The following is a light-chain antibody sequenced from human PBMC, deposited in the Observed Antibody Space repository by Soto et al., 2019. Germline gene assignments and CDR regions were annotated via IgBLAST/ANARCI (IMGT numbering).Light chain of an antibody. V-gene: IGKV1-17*03. J-gene: IGKJ1*01. CDR2: GAS. CDR3: RQHNSYPRT. CDR1: QGISNS. Sequence: DIQMTQSPSAMSASVGDSVTITCRASQGISNSLAWFQQKPGKVPQRLIYGASSLQSGVPSRFSGSGSGTEFSLTISSLQPEDFASYYCRQHNSYPRTFGQGTKVEIK.